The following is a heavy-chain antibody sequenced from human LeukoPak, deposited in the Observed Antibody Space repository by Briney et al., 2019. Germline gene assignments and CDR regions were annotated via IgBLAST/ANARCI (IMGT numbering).Heavy chain of an antibody. CDR1: GFSFNNYA. Sequence: GGSLRLSCVASGFSFNNYAMNWVRQAPGKGLEWVSLIIGSSGTTFYADSVKGRFTISRDKSKSTLYLQMNSLRAEDTAVYYCAKGRLLDDYWGQETLVTVSS. D-gene: IGHD3-3*01. V-gene: IGHV3-23*01. CDR3: AKGRLLDDY. CDR2: IIGSSGTT. J-gene: IGHJ4*02.